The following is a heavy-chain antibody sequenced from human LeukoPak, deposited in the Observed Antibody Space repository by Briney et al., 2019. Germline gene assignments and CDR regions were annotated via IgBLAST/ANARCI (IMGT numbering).Heavy chain of an antibody. Sequence: GGSLRLSCAASGFTVSSNYMSWVRQAPGKGLEWVSVIYSGGSTYYADSVKGRFTISRDNSKNTLYLQMNSLRAEDTAVYYCAKGSDRAGELLWTWGQGTLVTVSS. V-gene: IGHV3-53*01. J-gene: IGHJ4*02. CDR1: GFTVSSNY. CDR2: IYSGGST. CDR3: AKGSDRAGELLWT. D-gene: IGHD1-26*01.